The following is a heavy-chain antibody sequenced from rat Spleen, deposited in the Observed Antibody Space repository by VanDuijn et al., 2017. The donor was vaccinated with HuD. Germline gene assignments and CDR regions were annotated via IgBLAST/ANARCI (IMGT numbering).Heavy chain of an antibody. CDR3: TSRGSNYRNWFAN. CDR1: GFNFNDHW. D-gene: IGHD1-10*01. Sequence: EVKLVESGGGLVQPGRSLKLSCAASGFNFNDHWMGWVRQAPGKGLEWIGEINKDSSAIKYTPSLKDKFTISRDNAKNALYLQMNNLRSEDTAIYYCTSRGSNYRNWFANWGQGTLVTVSS. J-gene: IGHJ3*01. CDR2: INKDSSAI. V-gene: IGHV4-2*01.